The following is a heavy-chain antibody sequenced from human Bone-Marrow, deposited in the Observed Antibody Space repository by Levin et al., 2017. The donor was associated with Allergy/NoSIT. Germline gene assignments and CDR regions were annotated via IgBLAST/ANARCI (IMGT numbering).Heavy chain of an antibody. CDR1: GFTFSNYW. V-gene: IGHV3-74*01. D-gene: IGHD3-16*01. J-gene: IGHJ6*02. Sequence: GESLKISCAASGFTFSNYWMHWVRQAPGKGLEWVSRISSDGGAAHYADSVKGRFTSSRDNAKSTLTLHMDSLKAEDSAVYYCVRGYMMLYYYSDMDVWGQGTTVAVSS. CDR2: ISSDGGAA. CDR3: VRGYMMLYYYSDMDV.